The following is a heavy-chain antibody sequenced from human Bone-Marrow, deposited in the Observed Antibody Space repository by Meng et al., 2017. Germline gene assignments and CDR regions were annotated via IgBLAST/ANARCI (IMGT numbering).Heavy chain of an antibody. CDR1: GGSISSGGNY. V-gene: IGHV4-31*01. J-gene: IGHJ5*02. CDR3: ARGSTNWFDP. Sequence: QVQREEWGPGLVKTSQTLFITCTVSGGSISSGGNYWSWIRQQSGKGLEWIGYIYYSGNTYYNPSLKSLVNISVDTSKNQFSLKVSSVTAADTAVYYCARGSTNWFDPWGQGILVTVSS. CDR2: IYYSGNT.